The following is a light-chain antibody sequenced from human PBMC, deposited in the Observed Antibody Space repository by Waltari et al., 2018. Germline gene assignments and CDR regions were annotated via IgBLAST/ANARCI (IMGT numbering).Light chain of an antibody. V-gene: IGKV2-29*03. J-gene: IGKJ4*01. CDR2: EVS. Sequence: VMTQPSSSPLVISGQQGSIFSRTTQSLLYSDGNTYLYWYLQKPGQSPHLLIYEVSSRVSGVPDRFSGSGSGTEFTLKISRVEAEDVGVYFCMQAIHLPLTFGGGTKVEIK. CDR3: MQAIHLPLT. CDR1: QSLLYSDGNTY.